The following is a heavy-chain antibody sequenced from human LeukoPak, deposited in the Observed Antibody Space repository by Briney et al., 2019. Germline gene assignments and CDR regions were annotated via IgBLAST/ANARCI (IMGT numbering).Heavy chain of an antibody. CDR3: ARGFGGTYYYDSSGYYAFDY. J-gene: IGHJ4*02. CDR2: IYYSGST. D-gene: IGHD3-22*01. CDR1: GGSISSSSHY. Sequence: SETLSLTCTVSGGSISSSSHYWGRIRQPPGKGLEWIGSIYYSGSTYYNPSLKRRVTISVDTSKNQFSLKLSSVTAADTAVYYCARGFGGTYYYDSSGYYAFDYWGQGTLVTVSS. V-gene: IGHV4-39*01.